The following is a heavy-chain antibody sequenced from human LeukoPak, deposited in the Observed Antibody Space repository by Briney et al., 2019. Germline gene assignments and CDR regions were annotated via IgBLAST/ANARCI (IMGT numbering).Heavy chain of an antibody. J-gene: IGHJ4*02. V-gene: IGHV1-69*02. CDR3: ASHLRYYYDSSGYYDY. CDR1: GGTFSSYT. Sequence: SVKVSCKASGGTFSSYTISWVRQAPGQGLEWMGRIIPILGIANYAQKFQGRVTITADKSTSTAYMELSSLRSEDTAVYYCASHLRYYYDSSGYYDYWGQGTLVTVSS. D-gene: IGHD3-22*01. CDR2: IIPILGIA.